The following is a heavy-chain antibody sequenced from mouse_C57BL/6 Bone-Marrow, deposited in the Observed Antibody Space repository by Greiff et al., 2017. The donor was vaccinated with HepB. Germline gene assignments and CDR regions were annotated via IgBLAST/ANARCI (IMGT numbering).Heavy chain of an antibody. J-gene: IGHJ4*01. CDR2: ITHSGET. D-gene: IGHD2-3*01. CDR1: GFPITSGYY. Sequence: KLQESGPGLVKPSQSLFLTCSITGFPITSGYYWIWIRQSPGKPLEWMGYITHSGETFYNPSLQSPISITREPSKNQFFLQLNSVTTEDTAMYYCAGGWGYYVGSMDDWGQGTSVTVSS. V-gene: IGHV12-3*01. CDR3: AGGWGYYVGSMDD.